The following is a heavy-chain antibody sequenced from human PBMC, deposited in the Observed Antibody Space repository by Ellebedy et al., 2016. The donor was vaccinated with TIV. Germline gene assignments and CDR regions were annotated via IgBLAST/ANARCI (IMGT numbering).Heavy chain of an antibody. CDR2: ISLDGLNK. D-gene: IGHD4-17*01. Sequence: GESLKISCAASGFTFSGHAMHWVRQAPGKGLEWVAVISLDGLNKFYADSVKGRFTISRDNSKDTLYLQMNSQRPEDTALYYCTRDGPYGDENYFDFWGQGALVTVSS. V-gene: IGHV3-30*04. CDR1: GFTFSGHA. CDR3: TRDGPYGDENYFDF. J-gene: IGHJ4*02.